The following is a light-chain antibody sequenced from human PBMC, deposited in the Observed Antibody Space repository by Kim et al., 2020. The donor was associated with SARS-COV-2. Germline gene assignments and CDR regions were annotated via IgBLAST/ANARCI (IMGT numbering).Light chain of an antibody. CDR2: QDS. V-gene: IGLV3-1*01. CDR3: QAWDSSTKV. CDR1: KLGDKY. Sequence: VSPGQTASITCSGDKLGDKYACWYQQKPGQAPVLVIYQDSKRPSGIPERFSGSNSGNTATLTISGTQAMDEADYYCQAWDSSTKVFGGGTQLTVL. J-gene: IGLJ3*02.